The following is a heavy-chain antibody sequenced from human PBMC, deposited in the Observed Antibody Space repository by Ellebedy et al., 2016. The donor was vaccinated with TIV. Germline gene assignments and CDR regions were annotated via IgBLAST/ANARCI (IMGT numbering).Heavy chain of an antibody. CDR1: GDSINNYY. V-gene: IGHV4-59*01. CDR2: LSHRVSS. D-gene: IGHD3-10*01. Sequence: MPGGSLRLSCTVSGDSINNYYWSWIRQPPGKGLEWIGYLSHRVSSNYNPSLKRRVSISIDTSKNQVSLNLNYVTAAEPAVYYCARSGLGELLLDYWGQGTLVTVSS. CDR3: ARSGLGELLLDY. J-gene: IGHJ4*02.